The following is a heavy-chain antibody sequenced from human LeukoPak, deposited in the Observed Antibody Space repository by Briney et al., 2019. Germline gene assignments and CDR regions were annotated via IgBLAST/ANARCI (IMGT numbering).Heavy chain of an antibody. Sequence: GGSMRLSCAASGFTFNNYGVHWVRQAPGKGLEWVALIWYDGNNKYYADSVKGRFTISRDNSKNMLYLQMNSLRDEDTAVYYCARDRVGAIYYFDYWGQGTLVTVSS. CDR2: IWYDGNNK. J-gene: IGHJ4*02. CDR1: GFTFNNYG. CDR3: ARDRVGAIYYFDY. V-gene: IGHV3-33*01. D-gene: IGHD1-26*01.